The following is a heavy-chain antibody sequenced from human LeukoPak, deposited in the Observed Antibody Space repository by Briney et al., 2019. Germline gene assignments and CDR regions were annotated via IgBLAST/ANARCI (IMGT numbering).Heavy chain of an antibody. CDR1: GGSISSYY. CDR3: ARELWFGESLDY. Sequence: SETLSLTCTVSGGSISSYYWSWIRQPAGKGLEWIGRVYTSGSTNYNPSLKSRVTMSVDTSKNQFSLKLSSVTAADTAVYYCARELWFGESLDYWGQGTLVTVSS. J-gene: IGHJ4*02. D-gene: IGHD3-10*01. V-gene: IGHV4-4*07. CDR2: VYTSGST.